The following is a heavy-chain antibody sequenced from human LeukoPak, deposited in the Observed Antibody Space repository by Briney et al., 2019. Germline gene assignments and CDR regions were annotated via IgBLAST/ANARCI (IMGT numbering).Heavy chain of an antibody. CDR1: GESISRFY. Sequence: PSGTLSLTCTVSGESISRFYWSWTRQTPGKGLEWIAYIHSDGSTNSDPSLKSRVTTSIDTSKNQSFLNLSSVTAADTAVYYCARGGSSLQRFDPWGQGTLVTVSS. CDR2: IHSDGST. J-gene: IGHJ5*02. D-gene: IGHD6-13*01. V-gene: IGHV4-59*12. CDR3: ARGGSSLQRFDP.